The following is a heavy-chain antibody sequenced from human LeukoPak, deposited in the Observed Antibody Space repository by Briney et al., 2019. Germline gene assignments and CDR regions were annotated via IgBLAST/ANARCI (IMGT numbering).Heavy chain of an antibody. J-gene: IGHJ5*02. CDR3: ARALLRYCSSTSCYWFDP. D-gene: IGHD2-2*01. CDR1: GGTFSSYV. CDR2: IIPIFGTA. Sequence: PLASVTVSCKASGGTFSSYVISWVRQAPGQGLEWMGGIIPIFGTANYAQKFQGRVTITADESTSTAYMELSSLRSEDTAVYYCARALLRYCSSTSCYWFDPWGQGTLVTVSS. V-gene: IGHV1-69*13.